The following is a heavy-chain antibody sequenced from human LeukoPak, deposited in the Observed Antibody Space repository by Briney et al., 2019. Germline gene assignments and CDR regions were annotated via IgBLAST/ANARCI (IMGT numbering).Heavy chain of an antibody. J-gene: IGHJ6*02. CDR1: GDSISSGDYY. D-gene: IGHD3-22*01. CDR2: IYFTGTT. V-gene: IGHV4-30-4*01. Sequence: SQTLSLTCTVSGDSISSGDYYWTWIRQPPGKGLEWIGYIYFTGTTYYNPSLKSRVTISVDTSKNQFSLNLSSVTAADTAVYYCARHRDTMIAPPYYYYGMDVWGQGTTVTVSS. CDR3: ARHRDTMIAPPYYYYGMDV.